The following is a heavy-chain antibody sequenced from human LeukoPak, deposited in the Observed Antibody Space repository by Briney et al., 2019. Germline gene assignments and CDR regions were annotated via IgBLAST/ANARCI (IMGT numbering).Heavy chain of an antibody. CDR2: ISSSSSYI. CDR1: GFTFSSYG. J-gene: IGHJ4*02. CDR3: ARGYYDSSGGNYFDY. Sequence: GGSLRLSCAASGFTFSSYGMSWVRQAPGKGLEWVSSISSSSSYIYYADSVKGRFTISRDNAKNSLYLQMNSLRAEDTAVYYCARGYYDSSGGNYFDYRGQGTLVTVSS. V-gene: IGHV3-21*01. D-gene: IGHD3-22*01.